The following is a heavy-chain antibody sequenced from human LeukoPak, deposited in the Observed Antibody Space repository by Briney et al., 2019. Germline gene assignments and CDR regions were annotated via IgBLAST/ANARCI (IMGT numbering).Heavy chain of an antibody. Sequence: GSLRLSCAASGFTFSSYSMNWVRQAPGKGLEWVSSISSSSSYIYYADSVKGRFTISRDNARNSLYLQMNSLRAEDTAVYYCAGQGRYYDSSGHAFDIWGQGAMVTVSS. CDR1: GFTFSSYS. J-gene: IGHJ3*02. D-gene: IGHD3-22*01. CDR3: AGQGRYYDSSGHAFDI. CDR2: ISSSSSYI. V-gene: IGHV3-21*01.